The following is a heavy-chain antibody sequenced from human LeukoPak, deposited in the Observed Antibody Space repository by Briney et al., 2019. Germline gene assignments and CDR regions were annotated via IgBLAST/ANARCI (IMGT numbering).Heavy chain of an antibody. Sequence: LGESLKISCKGSGYRFTNYWIGLGRQMPGKGLEWMAINYPGDSDIRYSPSFQGQVTISADTSISTAYLQWSSLKASDTAMYYCARPRGIAAAGSLGYFDLWGRGTLVTVSS. CDR3: ARPRGIAAAGSLGYFDL. D-gene: IGHD6-13*01. V-gene: IGHV5-51*01. CDR1: GYRFTNYW. CDR2: NYPGDSDI. J-gene: IGHJ2*01.